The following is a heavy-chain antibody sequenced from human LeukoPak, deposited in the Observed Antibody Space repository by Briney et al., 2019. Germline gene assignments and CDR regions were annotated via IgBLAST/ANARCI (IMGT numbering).Heavy chain of an antibody. D-gene: IGHD2-2*01. CDR2: IRYDGSNK. J-gene: IGHJ4*02. CDR1: GFTFSSYG. CDR3: AKEQCSSTSCYSDY. V-gene: IGHV3-30*02. Sequence: GGSLRLACAASGFTFSSYGMHWVRQAPGKGLEWVAFIRYDGSNKYYADSVKGRFTISRDNSKNTLYLQMNSLRAEDTAVYYRAKEQCSSTSCYSDYWGQGTLVTVSS.